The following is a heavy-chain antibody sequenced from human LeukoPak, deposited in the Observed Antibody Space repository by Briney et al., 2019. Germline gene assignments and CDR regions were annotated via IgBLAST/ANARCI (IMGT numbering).Heavy chain of an antibody. CDR1: GYTFTGYY. CDR2: INPNSGGT. CDR3: AREAVVPAATSFDY. D-gene: IGHD2-2*01. Sequence: ASVKVSFKDSGYTFTGYYMHWVRQAPGQGLEWMGWINPNSGGTNYAQKFQGRVTMTRDTSISTAYMELSRLRSDDTAVYYCAREAVVPAATSFDYWGQGTLVTVSS. V-gene: IGHV1-2*02. J-gene: IGHJ4*02.